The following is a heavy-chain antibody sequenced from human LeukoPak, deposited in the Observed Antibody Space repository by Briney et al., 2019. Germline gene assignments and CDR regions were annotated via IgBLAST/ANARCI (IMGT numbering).Heavy chain of an antibody. Sequence: SETLSLTRTVSGGSISSTTYFWSWIRQPPGKGLEWIATIYYSGSTYFSPSLKSRVTMSVDTSKNQFSLKLTSVTAADTAVYCFARNSFPAWRSFDYWGQGTLVTVSP. CDR2: IYYSGST. J-gene: IGHJ4*02. CDR1: GGSISSTTYF. V-gene: IGHV4-39*01. D-gene: IGHD1-7*01. CDR3: ARNSFPAWRSFDY.